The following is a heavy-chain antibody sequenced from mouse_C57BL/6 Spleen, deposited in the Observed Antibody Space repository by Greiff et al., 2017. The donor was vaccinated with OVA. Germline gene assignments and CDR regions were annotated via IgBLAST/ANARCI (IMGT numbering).Heavy chain of an antibody. D-gene: IGHD1-1*01. CDR2: LYPGSGST. CDR1: GYTFTSYW. V-gene: IGHV1-55*01. Sequence: QVQLQQPGAELVKPGASVKMSCKASGYTFTSYWITWVKQRPGQGLEWIGDLYPGSGSTNYNEKFKSKATLTVDTSSSTASMQLSSLTSEDSAVYYCARSEYYGSSWAYWGQGTLVTVSA. J-gene: IGHJ3*01. CDR3: ARSEYYGSSWAY.